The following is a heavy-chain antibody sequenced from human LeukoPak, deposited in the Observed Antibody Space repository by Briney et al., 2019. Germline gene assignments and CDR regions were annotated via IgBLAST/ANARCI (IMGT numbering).Heavy chain of an antibody. V-gene: IGHV3-23*01. J-gene: IGHJ4*02. Sequence: PGGSLRLSCAASGFTFSSYAMSWVRQAPGEGLEWVSGISLDGATTYYAGSVEGRFTISRDNSKNTLYLQMNSLRAEDTAIYYCAKEGSTQLGRFLTPTYFDYWGQGTLVTVSS. D-gene: IGHD6-6*01. CDR3: AKEGSTQLGRFLTPTYFDY. CDR2: ISLDGATT. CDR1: GFTFSSYA.